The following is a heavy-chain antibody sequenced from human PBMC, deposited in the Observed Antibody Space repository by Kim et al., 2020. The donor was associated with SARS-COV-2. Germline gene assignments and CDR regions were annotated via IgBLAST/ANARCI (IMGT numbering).Heavy chain of an antibody. J-gene: IGHJ4*02. D-gene: IGHD3-3*01. V-gene: IGHV1-2*02. CDR2: INPNSDGT. CDR1: GYTFTGYY. Sequence: ASVKVSCKASGYTFTGYYMHWVRQAPGQGLEWMGWINPNSDGTNYAQKFQGRVTMTRDTSISTAYMELSRLRSDDTAVYYWARKENDFWSGYYKFVDYWGQGTLVTVSS. CDR3: ARKENDFWSGYYKFVDY.